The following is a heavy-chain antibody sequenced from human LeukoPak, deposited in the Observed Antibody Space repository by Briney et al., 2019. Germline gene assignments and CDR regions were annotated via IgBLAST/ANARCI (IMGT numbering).Heavy chain of an antibody. D-gene: IGHD3-22*01. CDR2: IYYSGST. V-gene: IGHV4-39*07. J-gene: IGHJ3*02. CDR3: ARFHYDSDAFDI. Sequence: PSETLSLTCTVSGGSISSSSYYWGWIRQPPGKGLEWIGSIYYSGSTYYNPSLKSRVTISVDTSKNQFSLKLSSVTAADTAVYYCARFHYDSDAFDIWGQGTMVTVSS. CDR1: GGSISSSSYY.